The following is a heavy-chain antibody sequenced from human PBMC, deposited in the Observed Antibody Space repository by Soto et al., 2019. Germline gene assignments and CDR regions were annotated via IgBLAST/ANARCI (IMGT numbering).Heavy chain of an antibody. J-gene: IGHJ6*02. D-gene: IGHD5-18*01. CDR1: GYSFTSYW. CDR2: IDPSDSYT. Sequence: PGESLKISCKGSGYSFTSYWISWVRQMPGKGLEWMGRIDPSDSYTNYSPSFQGHVTISADKSISTAYLQWSSLKASDTAMYYCARTTPLDRSGYYQYYYAMDGWGQGTTVTVSS. V-gene: IGHV5-10-1*01. CDR3: ARTTPLDRSGYYQYYYAMDG.